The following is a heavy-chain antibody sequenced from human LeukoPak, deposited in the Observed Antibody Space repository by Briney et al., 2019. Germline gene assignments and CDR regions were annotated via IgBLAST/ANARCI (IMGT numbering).Heavy chain of an antibody. V-gene: IGHV3-7*01. CDR3: ARDPPGTAVAGYDY. J-gene: IGHJ4*02. CDR2: MNQDGSEK. CDR1: GFTFSSYE. D-gene: IGHD6-19*01. Sequence: GGSLRLSCAASGFTFSSYEMNWVRQAPGKGLEWVANMNQDGSEKYYVDSVKGRFTISRDNAKNSLFLQMHSLRAEDTAVYYCARDPPGTAVAGYDYWGQGTLVTVSS.